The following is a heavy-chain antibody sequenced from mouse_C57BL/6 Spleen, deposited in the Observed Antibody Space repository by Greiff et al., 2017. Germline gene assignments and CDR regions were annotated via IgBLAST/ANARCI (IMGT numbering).Heavy chain of an antibody. Sequence: QVQLQQSGAELVKPGASVKISCKASGYAFSSYWMNWVKQRPGKGLEWIGQIYPGDGDTNYNGKFKGKATLTADKSSSTAYMQLSSLTSEDSAVYFGARGNGNYPAWFAYWGQGTLVTVSA. CDR3: ARGNGNYPAWFAY. CDR2: IYPGDGDT. CDR1: GYAFSSYW. V-gene: IGHV1-80*01. D-gene: IGHD2-1*01. J-gene: IGHJ3*01.